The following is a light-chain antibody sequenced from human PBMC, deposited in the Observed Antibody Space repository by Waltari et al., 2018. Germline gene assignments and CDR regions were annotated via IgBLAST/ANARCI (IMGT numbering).Light chain of an antibody. CDR2: EDT. CDR1: VLSQKY. V-gene: IGLV3-27*01. CDR3: YSVSDNNWV. Sequence: SYELTQPSSVSVSPGQTARITCSGDVLSQKYARWLQQKPGQPPHLLIYEDTNRPSGIPERFSGSSSGTTVTLTITGAQVEDEADYYCYSVSDNNWVFGGGTMLTVL. J-gene: IGLJ3*02.